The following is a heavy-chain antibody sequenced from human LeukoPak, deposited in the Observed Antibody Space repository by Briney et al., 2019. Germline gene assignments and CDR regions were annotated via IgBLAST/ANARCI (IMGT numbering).Heavy chain of an antibody. CDR2: ISSSSRTI. CDR1: GFTFSTYD. CDR3: AKLVADSSSWYFLDYYYGMDV. V-gene: IGHV3-48*01. J-gene: IGHJ6*02. Sequence: PGGSLRLSCAASGFTFSTYDMNWVRQAPGKGLEWVSYISSSSRTISYADSVKGRFTISRDNSKNTLYLQMNSLRAEDTAVYYCAKLVADSSSWYFLDYYYGMDVWGQGTTVTVSS. D-gene: IGHD6-13*01.